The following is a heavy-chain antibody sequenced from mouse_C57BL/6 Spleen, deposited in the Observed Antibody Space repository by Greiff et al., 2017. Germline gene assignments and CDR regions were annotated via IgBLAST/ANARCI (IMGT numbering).Heavy chain of an antibody. CDR3: ATLYGSSLDY. CDR1: GYTFTSYW. D-gene: IGHD1-1*01. CDR2: IDPSDSET. J-gene: IGHJ2*01. V-gene: IGHV1-52*01. Sequence: QVQLQQPGAELVRPGSSVKLSCKASGYTFTSYWMHWVKQRPIQGLEWIGNIDPSDSETHYNQKFKDKATLTVDKSSSTAYMQLSSLTSEDSAVYYCATLYGSSLDYWGQGTTLTVSS.